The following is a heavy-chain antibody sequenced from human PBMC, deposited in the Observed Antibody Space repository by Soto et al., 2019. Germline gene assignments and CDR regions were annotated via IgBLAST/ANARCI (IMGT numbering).Heavy chain of an antibody. CDR1: EFTVSSNY. D-gene: IGHD2-8*01. J-gene: IGHJ4*02. V-gene: IGHV3-74*01. Sequence: PGGSLRLSCAASEFTVSSNYMSWVRQAPGKGLEWVSCIESDGSRTTYADSVKGRFTISRDNAKNTVYLQMNSLRVDDTAVYYCARDTNGLSYWGQGTLVTVSS. CDR3: ARDTNGLSY. CDR2: IESDGSRT.